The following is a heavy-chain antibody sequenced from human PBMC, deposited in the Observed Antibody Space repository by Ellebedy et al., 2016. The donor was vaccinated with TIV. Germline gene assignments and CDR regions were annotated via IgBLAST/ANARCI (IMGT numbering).Heavy chain of an antibody. CDR3: ARAEYCSGGSCYYRDMDV. CDR1: GYTFTSYD. D-gene: IGHD2-15*01. V-gene: IGHV1-8*01. CDR2: MNPNSGNT. Sequence: AASVKVSCKASGYTFTSYDINWVRQATGQGLEWMGWMNPNSGNTGYAQKFQGRVTMTRNTSISTAYMELSSLRFEDTAVYYCARAEYCSGGSCYYRDMDVWGQGTTVTVSS. J-gene: IGHJ6*02.